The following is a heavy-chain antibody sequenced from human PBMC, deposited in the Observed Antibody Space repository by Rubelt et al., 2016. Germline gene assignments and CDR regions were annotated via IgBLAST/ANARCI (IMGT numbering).Heavy chain of an antibody. CDR1: GGTFSSYA. CDR3: ATTATLVGGGRADY. Sequence: QVQLVQSGAEVKKPGSSVKVSCKASGGTFSSYAISWVRQAPGQGLEWVGALTAHGANDTGRAVQGSVPMTADTATNKAYMELRSRTFDDTAVYFCATTATLVGGGRADYWGQGTLVTVSS. V-gene: IGHV1-69*06. J-gene: IGHJ4*02. D-gene: IGHD1-26*01. CDR2: LTAHGAN.